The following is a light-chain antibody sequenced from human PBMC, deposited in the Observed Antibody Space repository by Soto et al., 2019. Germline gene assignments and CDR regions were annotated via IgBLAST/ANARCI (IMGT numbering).Light chain of an antibody. J-gene: IGKJ2*01. Sequence: DIQMTQSPSSVSASVGDRVTITCRASQGISTWLAWYQQKPGRAPKLLIFGASSLQSGVPSRFSGSGSGTDFALTISSLQPEDFAVYYCQQSNSFPYTFGQGTKLEIK. CDR2: GAS. CDR1: QGISTW. CDR3: QQSNSFPYT. V-gene: IGKV1-12*01.